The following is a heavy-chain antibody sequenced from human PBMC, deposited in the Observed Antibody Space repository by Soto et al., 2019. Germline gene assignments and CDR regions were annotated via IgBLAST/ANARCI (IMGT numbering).Heavy chain of an antibody. D-gene: IGHD2-15*01. CDR3: ARASAEGCSGGSCYSAYYYMDV. J-gene: IGHJ6*03. CDR2: IIPSLGIA. Sequence: QVQLVQSGAEVKKPGSSVKVSCKASGGTFSSYTISSVRQAPGQGRERMGRIIPSLGIANYAQKFQGRVTITADKSTTTAYVELGSLRSEATAVYYCARASAEGCSGGSCYSAYYYMDVWGKGTPVTVSS. CDR1: GGTFSSYT. V-gene: IGHV1-69*02.